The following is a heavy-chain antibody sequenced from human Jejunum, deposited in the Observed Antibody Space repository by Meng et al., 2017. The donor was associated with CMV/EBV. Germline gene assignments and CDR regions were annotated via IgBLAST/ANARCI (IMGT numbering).Heavy chain of an antibody. CDR3: ARDYRRGDGSG. Sequence: YCAASGFTFRTYTLNWVRQAPGRGLEGVSSITSSSTYIYYADSVKGRFTISRDNAKNSLYLQMNSLRADDTAVYYCARDYRRGDGSGWGQGTLVTVST. V-gene: IGHV3-21*01. D-gene: IGHD2-21*02. CDR1: GFTFRTYT. J-gene: IGHJ4*02. CDR2: ITSSSTYI.